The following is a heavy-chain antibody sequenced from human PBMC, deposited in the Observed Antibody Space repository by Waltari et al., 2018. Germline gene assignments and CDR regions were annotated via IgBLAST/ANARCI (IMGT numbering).Heavy chain of an antibody. CDR1: GFTFSSYA. CDR3: ANSEELRGYYGMDV. J-gene: IGHJ6*02. D-gene: IGHD1-26*01. Sequence: EVQLLESGGGLVQPGGSLRLSCAASGFTFSSYAMSWVRQAPGKGLEWVSAISGSGGSTYDADSVKGRFTISRDNSKNTLYLQMNSLRAEDTAVYYCANSEELRGYYGMDVWGQGTTVTVSS. CDR2: ISGSGGST. V-gene: IGHV3-23*01.